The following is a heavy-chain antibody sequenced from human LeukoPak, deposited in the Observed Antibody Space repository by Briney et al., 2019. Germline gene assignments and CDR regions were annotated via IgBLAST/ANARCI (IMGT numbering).Heavy chain of an antibody. CDR2: IKQDGSEK. J-gene: IGHJ4*02. CDR1: GFTFSGYW. CDR3: ARRPHLDW. D-gene: IGHD3-3*01. Sequence: GGSLRLSCAASGFTFSGYWMSWVRQAPGKGLEWVANIKQDGSEKYYVGSVKGRFTISRDNAKTSLYLQMNSLRAEDTAVYYCARRPHLDWWGQGTLVTVSS. V-gene: IGHV3-7*03.